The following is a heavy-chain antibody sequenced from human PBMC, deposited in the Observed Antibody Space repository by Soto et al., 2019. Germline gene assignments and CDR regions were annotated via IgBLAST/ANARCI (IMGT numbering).Heavy chain of an antibody. Sequence: GGSLRLSCAASGFTFSSYAMHWVRQAPGKGLEWVAVISYDGSNKYYADSVKGRFTISGDNSKNTLYLQMNSLRAEDTAVYYCARDKRDLRFLEWSYYFDYWGQGTLVTVSS. CDR3: ARDKRDLRFLEWSYYFDY. CDR1: GFTFSSYA. V-gene: IGHV3-30-3*01. D-gene: IGHD3-3*01. J-gene: IGHJ4*02. CDR2: ISYDGSNK.